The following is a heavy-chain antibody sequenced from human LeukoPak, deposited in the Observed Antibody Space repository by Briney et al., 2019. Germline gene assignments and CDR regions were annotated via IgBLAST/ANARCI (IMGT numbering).Heavy chain of an antibody. Sequence: ASVKVSCKASGYTFTDYYIHWVRQAPGQGLEWMGWINPFSGGTNYEQNFQGSVTMTRDTSISTAYMELSRLRSDDTAVYYCARDLFGTKGIDFWGQGTLVTVSS. CDR2: INPFSGGT. V-gene: IGHV1-2*02. D-gene: IGHD3-10*01. CDR1: GYTFTDYY. CDR3: ARDLFGTKGIDF. J-gene: IGHJ4*02.